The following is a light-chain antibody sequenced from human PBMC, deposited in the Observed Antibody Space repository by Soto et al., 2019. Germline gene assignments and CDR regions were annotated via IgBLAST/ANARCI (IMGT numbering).Light chain of an antibody. J-gene: IGLJ2*01. CDR2: KVS. V-gene: IGLV2-8*01. CDR1: SSDVGGYNY. CDR3: SSYAGSNNLV. Sequence: QSALTQPPSASGSPGQSVTISCTGTSSDVGGYNYVSWYQQHPGKAPKLMIYKVSKRPSGVPDRFSGSKSGNTASPTVSGLQAEDEADYYCSSYAGSNNLVFGGGTKVTVL.